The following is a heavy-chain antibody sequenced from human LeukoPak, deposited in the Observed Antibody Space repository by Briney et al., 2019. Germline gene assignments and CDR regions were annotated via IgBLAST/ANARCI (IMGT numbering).Heavy chain of an antibody. J-gene: IGHJ4*02. CDR2: INDDGRST. CDR3: ARAYCGADCYSRAMDY. CDR1: GFTFSSFW. Sequence: GGSVRLSCAASGFTFSSFWMHWVRQAPGKGLEWVSRINDDGRSTSYADSVKGRFIVSRDSAKNTLYLQMNSLRAEDTAVYFCARAYCGADCYSRAMDYWGQGTLVTVSS. D-gene: IGHD2-21*02. V-gene: IGHV3-74*01.